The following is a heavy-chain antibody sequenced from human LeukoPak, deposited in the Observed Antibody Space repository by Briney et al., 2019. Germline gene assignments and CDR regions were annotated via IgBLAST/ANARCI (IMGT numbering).Heavy chain of an antibody. CDR2: IYNSGST. CDR1: GGSISSYH. D-gene: IGHD6-19*01. CDR3: ARVAGPFDP. V-gene: IGHV4-59*01. Sequence: SETLSLTCTVSGGSISSYHWSWIRQPPGKGLEWIGDIYNSGSTNYNPSLKSRVTILADTSKNEFSLKVSSATAADTAAYYCARVAGPFDPWGQGTLVTVSS. J-gene: IGHJ5*02.